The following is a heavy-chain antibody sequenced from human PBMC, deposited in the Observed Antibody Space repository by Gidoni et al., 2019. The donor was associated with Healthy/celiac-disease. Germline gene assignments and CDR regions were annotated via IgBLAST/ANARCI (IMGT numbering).Heavy chain of an antibody. CDR1: GFTFDDYA. Sequence: EVQLVESGGGLVQPGRSLRLSCAAPGFTFDDYAMHWVRQAPGKGLEWVSGISWNSGSIGYADSVKGRFTISRDNAKNSLYLQMNSLRAEDTALYYCAKELNLDYGDYYDAFDIWGQGTMVTVSS. D-gene: IGHD4-17*01. CDR3: AKELNLDYGDYYDAFDI. V-gene: IGHV3-9*01. J-gene: IGHJ3*02. CDR2: ISWNSGSI.